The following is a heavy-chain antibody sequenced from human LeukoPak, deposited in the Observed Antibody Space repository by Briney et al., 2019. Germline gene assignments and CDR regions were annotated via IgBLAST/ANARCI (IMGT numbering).Heavy chain of an antibody. Sequence: GASLKISCKGSGSSFTSYWIGWVRPMPGKGLEWMGIIYPGDSDTRYSPSFQGQVTISADKSISTAYLQWSSLKASDTAMYYCARLGGIVVVPAAADNWFDPWGQGTLVTVSS. D-gene: IGHD2-2*01. CDR1: GSSFTSYW. J-gene: IGHJ5*02. V-gene: IGHV5-51*01. CDR2: IYPGDSDT. CDR3: ARLGGIVVVPAAADNWFDP.